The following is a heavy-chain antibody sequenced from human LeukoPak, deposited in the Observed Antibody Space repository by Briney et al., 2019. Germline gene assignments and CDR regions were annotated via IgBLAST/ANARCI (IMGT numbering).Heavy chain of an antibody. CDR2: INQSGST. V-gene: IGHV4-34*01. Sequence: SETLSLTCAVYGGSFSGYYWSWIRQPPGKGLEWIGEINQSGSTNYNPSLKSRVAISVDTSKNQFSLKLSSVTAADTAVYYCARTTIGGMDVWGQGTTVTVSS. J-gene: IGHJ6*02. D-gene: IGHD4-17*01. CDR3: ARTTIGGMDV. CDR1: GGSFSGYY.